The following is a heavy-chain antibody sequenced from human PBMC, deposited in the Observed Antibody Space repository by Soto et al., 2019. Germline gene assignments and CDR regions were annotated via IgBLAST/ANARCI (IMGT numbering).Heavy chain of an antibody. J-gene: IGHJ5*02. Sequence: QVQLQESGPGLVKPSETLSLSCTVSGASLTIGNHYWSWIRQPPGKGLEWIGYISYSAITNYNPSLKSRVTISADMSKNQFFLKLSSVTAADTAVYYCARVRYFAPDPWGQGTLVTVSS. V-gene: IGHV4-61*01. CDR1: GASLTIGNHY. CDR2: ISYSAIT. D-gene: IGHD3-9*01. CDR3: ARVRYFAPDP.